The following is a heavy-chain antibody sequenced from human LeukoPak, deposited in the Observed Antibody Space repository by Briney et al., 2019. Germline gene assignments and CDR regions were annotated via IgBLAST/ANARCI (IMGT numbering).Heavy chain of an antibody. J-gene: IGHJ4*02. D-gene: IGHD6-19*01. V-gene: IGHV3-30*18. Sequence: GRSLRLSCAASGFTFSNYAMHWVRQAPGKGLEWVAVISDDGSNKYYGDSVKGRFTISRDNSKNTVYLQMNSLRAEDTAGYYCAKDRYSSGWYSDFDYWGQGTLVTVSS. CDR2: ISDDGSNK. CDR3: AKDRYSSGWYSDFDY. CDR1: GFTFSNYA.